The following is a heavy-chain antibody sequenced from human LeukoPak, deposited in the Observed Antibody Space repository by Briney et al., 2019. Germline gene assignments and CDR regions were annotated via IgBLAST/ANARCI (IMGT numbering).Heavy chain of an antibody. V-gene: IGHV4-59*02. D-gene: IGHD3-22*01. J-gene: IGHJ4*02. CDR3: ARVGDSSGYSVFDS. CDR1: GGAASGYY. CDR2: IYYSGST. Sequence: SETLSLTCIVSGGAASGYYWSWIRQPPGKGLEWIGYIYYSGSTDYNPSLKSRLTMSIDTSKNQFSLRLSSVTAADTAVYYCARVGDSSGYSVFDSWGQGTLVTVSS.